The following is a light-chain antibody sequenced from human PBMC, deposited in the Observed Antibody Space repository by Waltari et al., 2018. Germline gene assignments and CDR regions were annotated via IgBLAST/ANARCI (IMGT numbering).Light chain of an antibody. V-gene: IGKV4-1*01. J-gene: IGKJ2*01. CDR2: WAS. CDR1: QSVLYSANNKNY. CDR3: QQYYTTPYT. Sequence: DIVMTQSPDSLAMSLGERATTNCKSSQSVLYSANNKNYLAWYQQKPGQPPNLLISWASTRESGVPDRFRGSGSGTDFTLTISSLQAEDVAVYYCQQYYTTPYTFGQGTKLEIK.